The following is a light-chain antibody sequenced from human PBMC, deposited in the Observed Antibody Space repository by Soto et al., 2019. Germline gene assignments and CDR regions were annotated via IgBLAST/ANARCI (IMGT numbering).Light chain of an antibody. CDR1: SSDVGAYNY. CDR2: EVS. Sequence: QSALTQPPSASGSPGQSVTISCTGTSSDVGAYNYVSWYQQYPGKAPKLMIYEVSKRPSGVPDRFSCSKSGKTASLTVSGLQPEDEADYYCASYAGSDIGVFGGGTKLTVL. CDR3: ASYAGSDIGV. J-gene: IGLJ3*02. V-gene: IGLV2-8*01.